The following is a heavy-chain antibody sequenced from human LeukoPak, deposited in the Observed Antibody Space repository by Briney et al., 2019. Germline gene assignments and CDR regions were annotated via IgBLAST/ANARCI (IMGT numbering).Heavy chain of an antibody. CDR3: ARAAAVNYCYYYMDV. CDR2: ISSSDNTI. Sequence: GGSLRLSCSASGFAFSIYSMNWVCQAPGKGLEWVSYISSSDNTIYYADSVKGRFTISRDNAKNSLSLQMDSLRAEDTAVYFCARAAAVNYCYYYMDVWGKGTTVTVSS. CDR1: GFAFSIYS. V-gene: IGHV3-48*01. J-gene: IGHJ6*03. D-gene: IGHD6-25*01.